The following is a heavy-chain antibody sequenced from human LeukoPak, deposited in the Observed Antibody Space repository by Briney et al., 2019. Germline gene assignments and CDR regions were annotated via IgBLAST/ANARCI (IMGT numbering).Heavy chain of an antibody. D-gene: IGHD2-15*01. CDR1: GGSYSGYY. J-gene: IGHJ5*02. V-gene: IGHV4-34*01. Sequence: SETLSLTCAVYGGSYSGYYWRWIRQPPGKGLEWIGEINHSGSTNYNPSLKSRVTISVDTSKSQFSLKLSSVTAADTAVYYCARGNDIVVVVAATYWFDPWGQGTLVTVSS. CDR2: INHSGST. CDR3: ARGNDIVVVVAATYWFDP.